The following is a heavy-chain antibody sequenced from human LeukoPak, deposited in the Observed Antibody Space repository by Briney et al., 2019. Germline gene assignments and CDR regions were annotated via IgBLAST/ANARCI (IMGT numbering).Heavy chain of an antibody. Sequence: SETLSLTCTVSGGSISSNYWSWIRQPPGKGLEWIGYIYHSGSTSYNPSLKSRVTISVDTSKNQFSLKLSSVTAADTAVYYCARGGGWGDYLDYWGQGTLVTVSS. V-gene: IGHV4-59*01. CDR1: GGSISSNY. J-gene: IGHJ4*02. D-gene: IGHD3-16*01. CDR2: IYHSGST. CDR3: ARGGGWGDYLDY.